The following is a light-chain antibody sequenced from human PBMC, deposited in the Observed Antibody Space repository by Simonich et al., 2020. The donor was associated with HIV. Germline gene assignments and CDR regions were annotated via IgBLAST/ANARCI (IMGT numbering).Light chain of an antibody. CDR1: QSVLYSSNTKNY. CDR2: WAS. V-gene: IGKV4-1*01. Sequence: DIVMTQSPDSLAVSLGERATINCKSSQSVLYSSNTKNYLVWFQQKPGQPPKLLIYWASTRESGVPDRFSGSGSGTDFTLTISSLQTEDVAVYYCQQYYSTPWTFGQGTKVEIK. J-gene: IGKJ1*01. CDR3: QQYYSTPWT.